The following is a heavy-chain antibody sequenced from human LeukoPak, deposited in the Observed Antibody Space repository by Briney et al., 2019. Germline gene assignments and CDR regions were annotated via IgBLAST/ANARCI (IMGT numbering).Heavy chain of an antibody. V-gene: IGHV1-2*02. CDR2: INPNSGGT. CDR3: ARDGDYYGSSGLYGMDV. CDR1: GYTFTGYY. J-gene: IGHJ6*02. Sequence: ASVKVSCKASGYTFTGYYMHWVRQAPGQGLEWMGWINPNSGGTNYAQKFQGRVTMTRDTSISTAYMELSRLRSDDTAVYYCARDGDYYGSSGLYGMDVWGQGTTVTVSS. D-gene: IGHD3-22*01.